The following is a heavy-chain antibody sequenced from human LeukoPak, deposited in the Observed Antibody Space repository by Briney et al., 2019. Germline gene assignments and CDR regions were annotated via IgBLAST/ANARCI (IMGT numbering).Heavy chain of an antibody. CDR3: ARDRGYSYGLIAFDI. CDR1: GGIFSSYA. V-gene: IGHV1-69*04. J-gene: IGHJ3*02. D-gene: IGHD5-18*01. Sequence: SVKVSCKASGGIFSSYAISWVRQAPGQGLEWMGRIIPIFGIANYAQKFQGRVTITADKSTSTAYMELSSLRSEDTAVYYCARDRGYSYGLIAFDIWGQGTMVTVSS. CDR2: IIPIFGIA.